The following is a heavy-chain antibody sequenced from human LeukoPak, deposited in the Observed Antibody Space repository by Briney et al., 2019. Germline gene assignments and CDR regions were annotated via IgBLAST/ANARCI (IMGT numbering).Heavy chain of an antibody. CDR2: ISYDGSNK. Sequence: HPGGSLRLSCAASGFTFSSYGMHWVRQAPGKGLEWVAVISYDGSNKYYADSVKGRFTISRDNSKNTLYLQMNSLRAEDTAVYYCAKDPSWGYYVYYFDYWGQGTLVTVSS. D-gene: IGHD3-22*01. J-gene: IGHJ4*02. CDR3: AKDPSWGYYVYYFDY. V-gene: IGHV3-30*18. CDR1: GFTFSSYG.